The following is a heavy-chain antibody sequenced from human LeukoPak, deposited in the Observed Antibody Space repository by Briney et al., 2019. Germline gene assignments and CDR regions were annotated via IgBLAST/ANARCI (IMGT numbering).Heavy chain of an antibody. D-gene: IGHD1-7*01. V-gene: IGHV1-69*13. CDR3: ARDGITGTMDDAFDI. CDR1: GGTFSSYA. CDR2: IIPIFGTA. J-gene: IGHJ3*02. Sequence: SSVKVSCKASGGTFSSYAISWVRQAPGQGLEWMGGIIPIFGTANYAQKFQGRVTITADESTSTAYMELSSLRSEDTAVYYCARDGITGTMDDAFDIWGQGTMVTVSS.